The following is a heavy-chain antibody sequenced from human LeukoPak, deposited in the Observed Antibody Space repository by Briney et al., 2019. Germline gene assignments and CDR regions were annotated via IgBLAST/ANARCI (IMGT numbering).Heavy chain of an antibody. J-gene: IGHJ4*02. CDR2: IIPILGIA. CDR3: AIVNLRSYFDY. V-gene: IGHV1-69*02. D-gene: IGHD1-26*01. Sequence: ASVKVSCKASGGTFSSYTISWVRQAPGQGLEWMGRIIPILGIANYAQKFQGRVTITADKSTSTAYTELSSLRSEDTAVYYCAIVNLRSYFDYWGQGTLVTVSS. CDR1: GGTFSSYT.